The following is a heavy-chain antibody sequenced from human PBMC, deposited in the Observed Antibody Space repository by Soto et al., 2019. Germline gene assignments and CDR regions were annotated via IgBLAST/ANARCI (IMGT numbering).Heavy chain of an antibody. CDR2: IWYDGSNK. Sequence: LRLSCAASGFTFSSYGMHWVRQAPGKGLEWVAVIWYDGSNKYYADSVKGRFTISRDNSKNTLYLQMNSLRAEDTAVYYCARDPYDYVWGSYRPIGYFDYWGQGTLVTVSS. V-gene: IGHV3-33*01. D-gene: IGHD3-16*02. CDR3: ARDPYDYVWGSYRPIGYFDY. CDR1: GFTFSSYG. J-gene: IGHJ4*02.